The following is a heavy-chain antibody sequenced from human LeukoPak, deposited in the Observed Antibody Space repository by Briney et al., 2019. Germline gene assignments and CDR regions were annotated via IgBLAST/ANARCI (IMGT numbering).Heavy chain of an antibody. CDR3: AAAHGSATRFDY. CDR2: IYSGGST. V-gene: IGHV3-53*01. D-gene: IGHD3-10*01. Sequence: GGSLRLSCAASGFTVSSNYMSWVRQAPGKGLEWVSVIYSGGSTYYADSVKGRFTISRDNSKNTLYLQMNSLRAEDTAVYYCAAAHGSATRFDYWGQGTLVTVSP. J-gene: IGHJ4*02. CDR1: GFTVSSNY.